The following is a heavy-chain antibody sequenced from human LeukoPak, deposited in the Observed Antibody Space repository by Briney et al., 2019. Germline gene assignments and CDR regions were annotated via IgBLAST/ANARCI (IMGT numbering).Heavy chain of an antibody. D-gene: IGHD5-24*01. CDR1: GGSISSGGYS. CDR2: IYHSGST. Sequence: SETLSLTCAVSGGSISSGGYSWSRIRPPPGKGLEWIGYIYHSGSTYYNPSLKSRVTISVDRSKNQFSLKLSSVTAADTAVYYCARGDGAYYYGMDVWGQGTTVTVSS. CDR3: ARGDGAYYYGMDV. V-gene: IGHV4-30-2*01. J-gene: IGHJ6*02.